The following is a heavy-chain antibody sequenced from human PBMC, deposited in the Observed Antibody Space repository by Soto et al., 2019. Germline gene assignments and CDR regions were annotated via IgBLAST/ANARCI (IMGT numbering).Heavy chain of an antibody. CDR1: GFSLSTSGVG. Sequence: QITLKESGPTLVKPTQTLTLTCTFSGFSLSTSGVGVGWIRQPPGKALEWLALIYWDDDKRYSPSLKSRLTITNDTSKNQVVLTMTHMDPVDTATYYCAHSLIPNWGSRGAFDYWGQGTLVTVSS. V-gene: IGHV2-5*02. CDR2: IYWDDDK. D-gene: IGHD7-27*01. CDR3: AHSLIPNWGSRGAFDY. J-gene: IGHJ4*02.